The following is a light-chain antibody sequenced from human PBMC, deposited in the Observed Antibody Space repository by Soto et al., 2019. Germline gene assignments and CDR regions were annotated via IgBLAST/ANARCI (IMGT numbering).Light chain of an antibody. V-gene: IGKV1-39*01. CDR3: QQSYSTPPIT. Sequence: DLQMTQSPSSLSASVGDRVTITCRASQSISSYLNWYQQKPGKAPKLLIYAASSLQSGVPSRFSGSGSGTDFTLTISSLQPEDFATYYFQQSYSTPPITFGQGTRLEIK. J-gene: IGKJ5*01. CDR2: AAS. CDR1: QSISSY.